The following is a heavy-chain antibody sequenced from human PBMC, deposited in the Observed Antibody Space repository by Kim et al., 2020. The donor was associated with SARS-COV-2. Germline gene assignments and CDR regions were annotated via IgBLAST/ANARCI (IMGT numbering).Heavy chain of an antibody. V-gene: IGHV4-39*01. CDR3: ARHRSSRWSPYYYYGMDV. CDR2: ICSSGST. CDR1: GGSISSSSYY. Sequence: SETLSLTCTVSGGSISSSSYYWGWIRQPPGKELVWIGSICSSGSTYYNPSLKSRIIISVDTSKNQFSLKLRSMTAADTAVYYWARHRSSRWSPYYYYGMDVWGQGTTVTVSS. J-gene: IGHJ6*02. D-gene: IGHD6-13*01.